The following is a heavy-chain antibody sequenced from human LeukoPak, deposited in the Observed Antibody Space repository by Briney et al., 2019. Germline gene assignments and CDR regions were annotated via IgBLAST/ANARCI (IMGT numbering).Heavy chain of an antibody. J-gene: IGHJ5*02. V-gene: IGHV4-34*01. Sequence: SETLSLTCAVYGGSFSGYYWSWIRQPPGKGLEWIGEINHSGSTNYNPSLKSRVTISVDTSKNQFSLKLGSVTAADTAVYYCAGDLFYIASPKNCFDPWGQEPLVPVPS. CDR1: GGSFSGYY. CDR2: INHSGST. CDR3: AGDLFYIASPKNCFDP. D-gene: IGHD3-3*01.